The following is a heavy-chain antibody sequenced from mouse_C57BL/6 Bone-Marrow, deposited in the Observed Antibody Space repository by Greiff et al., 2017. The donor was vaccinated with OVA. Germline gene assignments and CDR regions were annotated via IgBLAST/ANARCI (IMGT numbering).Heavy chain of an antibody. V-gene: IGHV1-15*01. CDR3: TRGYSNYYAMDY. CDR1: GYTFTDYE. Sequence: VQLQEPGAELVRPGASVTLSCKASGYTFTDYEMHWVKQTPVHGLEWIGAIDPDTGGTASNQKFKGKATLTVDKSSSTAYMELRSLTYEDSAVYYCTRGYSNYYAMDYWGQGTSVTVSS. D-gene: IGHD2-5*01. CDR2: IDPDTGGT. J-gene: IGHJ4*01.